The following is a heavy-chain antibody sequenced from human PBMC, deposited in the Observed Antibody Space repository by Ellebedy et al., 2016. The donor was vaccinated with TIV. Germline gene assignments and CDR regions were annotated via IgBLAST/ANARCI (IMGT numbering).Heavy chain of an antibody. CDR3: ARVIRGSSGMDV. V-gene: IGHV1-2*02. Sequence: ASVKVSCKASGYTFTAYYMHWVRQAPGQGLEWMGWINPDRGVTKFAQKFQGRVTMTRDTSVNTAYMELSRLESDDTAVYYCARVIRGSSGMDVWGQGTTVTVS. CDR1: GYTFTAYY. CDR2: INPDRGVT. D-gene: IGHD6-13*01. J-gene: IGHJ6*02.